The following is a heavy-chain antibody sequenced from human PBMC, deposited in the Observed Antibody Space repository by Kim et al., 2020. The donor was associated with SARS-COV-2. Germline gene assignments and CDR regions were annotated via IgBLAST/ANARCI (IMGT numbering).Heavy chain of an antibody. CDR1: GGSISSYY. D-gene: IGHD3-9*01. CDR3: ARLVLDDYYYYGMDV. Sequence: SETLSLTCTVSGGSISSYYWSWIRQPPGKGLEWIGYIYYSGSTNYNPSLKSRVTISVDTSKNQFSLKLSSVTAADTAVYYCARLVLDDYYYYGMDVWGQGTTVTVSS. V-gene: IGHV4-59*13. J-gene: IGHJ6*02. CDR2: IYYSGST.